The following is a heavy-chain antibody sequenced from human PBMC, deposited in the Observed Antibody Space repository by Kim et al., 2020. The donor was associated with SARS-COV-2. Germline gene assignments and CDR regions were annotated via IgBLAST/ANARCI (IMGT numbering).Heavy chain of an antibody. CDR1: GFTFSSYA. D-gene: IGHD2-15*01. V-gene: IGHV3-23*01. CDR3: AKEVVVVVGRDNWFDP. CDR2: ISGSGGST. J-gene: IGHJ5*02. Sequence: GGSLRLSCAASGFTFSSYAMSWVRQAPGKGLEWVSAISGSGGSTYYVDSVKGRFTISRDNSKNRLYLQMNSLRAEDTAVYYCAKEVVVVVGRDNWFDPRGQGTLVTVSP.